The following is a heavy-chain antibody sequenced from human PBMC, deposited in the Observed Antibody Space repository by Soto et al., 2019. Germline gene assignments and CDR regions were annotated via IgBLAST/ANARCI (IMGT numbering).Heavy chain of an antibody. CDR3: ATCDILRYFDWFLRPQDEY. CDR2: IISSSSTI. J-gene: IGHJ4*02. D-gene: IGHD3-9*01. V-gene: IGHV3-48*02. CDR1: GFSFSGYN. Sequence: PGGSLTLSCAASGFSFSGYNMKWVCEAPGKGLEWVSYIISSSSTIDYADSVQGRFTISRDNAKNSLYLQMNSLRDEDTAVYYGATCDILRYFDWFLRPQDEYWGQGILVTVSS.